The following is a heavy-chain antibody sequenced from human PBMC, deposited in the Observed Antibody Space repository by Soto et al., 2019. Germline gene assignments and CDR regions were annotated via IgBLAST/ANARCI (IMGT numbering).Heavy chain of an antibody. CDR1: GYTFSSYD. D-gene: IGHD1-26*01. V-gene: IGHV1-8*01. CDR2: MNPNSANT. Sequence: QVQLVQSGAEVRKPGPSVKVSCKASGYTFSSYDIAWVRQATGQGLEWMGWMNPNSANTGYAQKFQGRVTMTRDTSITTAYMELNSLTSDDTAVYYCARAIRDQLLSDYWGQGTQVTVSS. CDR3: ARAIRDQLLSDY. J-gene: IGHJ4*02.